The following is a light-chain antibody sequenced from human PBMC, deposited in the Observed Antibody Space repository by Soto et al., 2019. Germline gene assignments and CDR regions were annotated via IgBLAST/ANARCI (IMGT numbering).Light chain of an antibody. Sequence: EIVMTQSPATLAVSPGERAALSCRASQSVSSNFAWYQQKPGQAPRLLIYGASSRATGTPARFSGSGSGTEFTLTISSQQSEDFAVYYCQQYNNWPYTFGLGTKLEMK. CDR2: GAS. CDR1: QSVSSN. J-gene: IGKJ2*01. V-gene: IGKV3-15*01. CDR3: QQYNNWPYT.